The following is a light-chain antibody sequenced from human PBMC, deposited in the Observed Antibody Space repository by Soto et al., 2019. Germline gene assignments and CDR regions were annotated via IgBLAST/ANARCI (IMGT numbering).Light chain of an antibody. V-gene: IGLV2-14*01. CDR3: SSYTSTSAPYV. CDR2: EVS. J-gene: IGLJ1*01. Sequence: QSVLTQPDSVSGSPGQSITISCTGTSSDVGGYDYVSWYQQHPGKAPKLLIYEVSNRPSGVSNRFSGSKSGDTASLTISGLQAEDEADYYCSSYTSTSAPYVFGTGTKVTVL. CDR1: SSDVGGYDY.